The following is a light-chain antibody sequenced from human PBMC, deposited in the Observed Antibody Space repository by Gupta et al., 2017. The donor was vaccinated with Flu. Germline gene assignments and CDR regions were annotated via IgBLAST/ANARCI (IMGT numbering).Light chain of an antibody. CDR1: SGSIATNY. V-gene: IGLV6-57*01. CDR3: QSYDSVYGDGV. Sequence: FMLTPPPSVSESPGTSVTSSCTRSSGSIATNYVQWFQQRPGSSHTTVIDEDNHSLAGVPDRFSGSIDSSSNSASLTISGLMTEDEADYSCQSYDSVYGDGVFGGGTKLTVL. CDR2: EDN. J-gene: IGLJ2*01.